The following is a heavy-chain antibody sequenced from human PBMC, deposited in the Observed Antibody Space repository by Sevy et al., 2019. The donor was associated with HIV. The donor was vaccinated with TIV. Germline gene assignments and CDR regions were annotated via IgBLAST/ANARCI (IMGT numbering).Heavy chain of an antibody. CDR1: GFTFSSYG. V-gene: IGHV3-33*01. D-gene: IGHD3-16*02. CDR2: IWYDGSNK. Sequence: GGSLRLSCAASGFTFSSYGMHWVRQAPGKGLEWVAVIWYDGSNKYYADSVKGRFTISRDNSKNTLYLQMNSLRAEDXXXXXXXXXXXXXXXXSFFFDYWGQGTLVTVSS. CDR3: XXXXXXXXXXSFFFDY. J-gene: IGHJ4*02.